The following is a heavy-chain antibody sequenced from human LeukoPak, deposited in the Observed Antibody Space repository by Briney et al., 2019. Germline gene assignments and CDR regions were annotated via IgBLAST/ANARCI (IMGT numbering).Heavy chain of an antibody. V-gene: IGHV3-43*02. CDR1: GFXFDDYA. CDR3: ASRRGGGVTDAFDI. Sequence: PGGSLRLSCAASGFXFDDYATHWVRQAPGKGLEWVSLISGDGGSTYYADSVKGRFTISRDNSENTLYLQMSSLRGDDTAVYHCASRRGGGVTDAFDIWGRGTKVTVSS. D-gene: IGHD3-16*01. J-gene: IGHJ3*02. CDR2: ISGDGGST.